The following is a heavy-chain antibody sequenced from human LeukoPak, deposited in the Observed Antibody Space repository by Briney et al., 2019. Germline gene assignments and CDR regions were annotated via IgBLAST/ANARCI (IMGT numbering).Heavy chain of an antibody. CDR3: AKGSRSYYGSGLNWFDP. CDR1: GFTFSSYA. CDR2: ISGSGGST. Sequence: GGSLRLSCAASGFTFSSYAMSWVRQAPGKGLEWVSAISGSGGSTYYADSVKGRFTISRDNSKNTLYLQMNSLRAEDTAVYYCAKGSRSYYGSGLNWFDPWGQGTLVTVSS. V-gene: IGHV3-23*01. D-gene: IGHD3-10*01. J-gene: IGHJ5*02.